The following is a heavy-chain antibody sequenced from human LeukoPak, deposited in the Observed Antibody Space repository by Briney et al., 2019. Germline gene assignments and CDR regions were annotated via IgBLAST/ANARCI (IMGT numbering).Heavy chain of an antibody. Sequence: SETLSLTCTVSGGSISSSSYYWGWIRQPPGKGLEWIGSIYSSGSTYYNPSLKSRVTISVDTSKNQFSLKLTSVTAADTAVYYCARHVDTVMGLGGFDIWGQGTMVTVSS. CDR1: GGSISSSSYY. CDR2: IYSSGST. V-gene: IGHV4-39*01. D-gene: IGHD5-18*01. J-gene: IGHJ3*02. CDR3: ARHVDTVMGLGGFDI.